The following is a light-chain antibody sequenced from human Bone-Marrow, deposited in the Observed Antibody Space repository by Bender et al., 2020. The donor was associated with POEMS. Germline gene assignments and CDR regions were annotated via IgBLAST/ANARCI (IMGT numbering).Light chain of an antibody. V-gene: IGLV2-8*01. Sequence: QSALTQPPSASGSPGQSVTISCTGTSSDVGGYDYVSWYQHHPGEAPKLLIYDVSQRPSGVPDRFSGSKSGNTASLTVSGLQAEDEADYYCLSNGARNTYVFGSGTKVTVL. CDR1: SSDVGGYDY. CDR3: LSNGARNTYV. J-gene: IGLJ1*01. CDR2: DVS.